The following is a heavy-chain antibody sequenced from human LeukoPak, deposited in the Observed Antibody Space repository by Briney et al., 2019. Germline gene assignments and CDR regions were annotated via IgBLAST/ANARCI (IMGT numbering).Heavy chain of an antibody. J-gene: IGHJ4*02. CDR1: GFAFRTYA. CDR2: ISWDGTIK. Sequence: GGSLRLSCAASGFAFRTYAIHWVRQAPGKGLEWVSFISWDGTIKYYADSVKGRFTISRDNSKNTLYLQMNSLRAEDTAVYYCARDESVVPAAIGYWGQGTLVTVSS. CDR3: ARDESVVPAAIGY. V-gene: IGHV3-30-3*01. D-gene: IGHD2-2*01.